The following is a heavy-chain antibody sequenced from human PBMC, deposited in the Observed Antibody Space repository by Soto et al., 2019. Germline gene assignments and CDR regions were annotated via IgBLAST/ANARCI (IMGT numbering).Heavy chain of an antibody. CDR3: ARRPSIMITFGGVIVILSSSWFDP. CDR2: INHSGST. Sequence: PSETLSLTCAVYGGSFSGYYWSWIRQPPGKGLEWIGEINHSGSTNYNPSLKSRVTISVDTSKNQFSLKLSSVTAADTAVYYCARRPSIMITFGGVIVILSSSWFDPWGQGTLVTVSS. V-gene: IGHV4-34*01. J-gene: IGHJ5*02. D-gene: IGHD3-16*02. CDR1: GGSFSGYY.